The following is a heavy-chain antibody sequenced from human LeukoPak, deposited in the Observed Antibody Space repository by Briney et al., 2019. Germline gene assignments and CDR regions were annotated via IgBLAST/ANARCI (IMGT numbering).Heavy chain of an antibody. CDR2: INPSGGST. D-gene: IGHD4-17*01. CDR1: GYTFTSYY. Sequence: ASVKVSCKASGYTFTSYYMHWVRQAPGQGLEWMGIINPSGGSTSYAQKLQGRVTMTRDTSTSTVYMELSSLRSEDTAVYYCASVYFDYGDRGGAFDIWGQGTMVTVSS. CDR3: ASVYFDYGDRGGAFDI. V-gene: IGHV1-46*01. J-gene: IGHJ3*02.